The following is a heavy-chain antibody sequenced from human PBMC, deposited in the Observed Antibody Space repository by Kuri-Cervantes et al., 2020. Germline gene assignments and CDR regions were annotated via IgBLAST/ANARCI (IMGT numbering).Heavy chain of an antibody. CDR1: GGSISSSSYY. Sequence: GSLRLSCTVSGGSISSSSYYWGWIRQPPGKGLEWIGSIYYSGSTYYNPSLKGRVTISVDTSKNQFSLKLSSVTAADTAVYYCARHGPDVIVGATIHWYFDLWGRGTLVTVSS. CDR2: IYYSGST. V-gene: IGHV4-39*01. CDR3: ARHGPDVIVGATIHWYFDL. J-gene: IGHJ2*01. D-gene: IGHD1-26*01.